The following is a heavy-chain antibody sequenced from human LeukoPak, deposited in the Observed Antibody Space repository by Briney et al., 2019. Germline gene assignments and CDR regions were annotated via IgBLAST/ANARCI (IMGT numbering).Heavy chain of an antibody. Sequence: GGSLRLSCAASGFTFSSYRMSWVRQAPGKGLEGVANIKQDGSERYYVDSVKGRYTISTDKAKNSLYLQMNSLGPEDTAVYYCARDTVFRQNWFAPWGQGTLVTVSS. CDR1: GFTFSSYR. D-gene: IGHD4-11*01. J-gene: IGHJ5*02. CDR3: ARDTVFRQNWFAP. CDR2: IKQDGSER. V-gene: IGHV3-7*01.